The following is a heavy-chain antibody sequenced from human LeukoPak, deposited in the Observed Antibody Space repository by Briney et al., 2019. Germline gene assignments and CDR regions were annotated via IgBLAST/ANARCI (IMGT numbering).Heavy chain of an antibody. D-gene: IGHD3-9*01. CDR2: ISYDGSNK. CDR1: GFTFSSYA. Sequence: GASLRLSCAASGFTFSSYAMHWVRQAPGKGLEWVAVISYDGSNKYYADSVKGRFTISRDNSKNTLYLQMNSLRAEDTAVYYCAIPPGRLDWLWEYFQHWGQGTLVTVSS. V-gene: IGHV3-30*04. CDR3: AIPPGRLDWLWEYFQH. J-gene: IGHJ1*01.